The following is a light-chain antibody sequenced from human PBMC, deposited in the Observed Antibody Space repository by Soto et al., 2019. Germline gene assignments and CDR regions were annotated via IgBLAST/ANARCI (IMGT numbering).Light chain of an antibody. CDR2: GAS. CDR1: QSVSSN. Sequence: EIVITQSPATLSVSPGERATLSCRASQSVSSNLAWYQQKPGQAPRLLIYGASTRATGIPARFSGSGSGTEFTLTISSLQSEDFAVYYCQQYNNWPVFGGGTKVDIK. J-gene: IGKJ4*01. V-gene: IGKV3-15*01. CDR3: QQYNNWPV.